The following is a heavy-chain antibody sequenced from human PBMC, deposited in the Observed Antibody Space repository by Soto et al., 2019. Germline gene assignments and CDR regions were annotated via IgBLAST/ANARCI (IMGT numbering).Heavy chain of an antibody. D-gene: IGHD7-27*01. CDR2: INPNSGNT. V-gene: IGHV1-2*02. Sequence: ASVKVSCKASGYTFTGYYMHWVRQAPGQGPEWMGWINPNSGNTKYAQSFQGRVTMTRDTSTSTAYMELTWLRSDDAAIYYWARAGDNGDRFFDAWGQGTLVTVSS. CDR1: GYTFTGYY. J-gene: IGHJ4*02. CDR3: ARAGDNGDRFFDA.